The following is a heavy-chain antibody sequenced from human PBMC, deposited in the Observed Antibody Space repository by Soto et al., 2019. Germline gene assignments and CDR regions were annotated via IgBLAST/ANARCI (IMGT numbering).Heavy chain of an antibody. V-gene: IGHV1-69*13. D-gene: IGHD6-19*01. CDR3: ARVSGRGWYNWFDP. Sequence: GASVKVSCKASGGNFTSHGVSWVRQAPGQGLEFMGGIMPLFGTTNYAQKFRGRVTITADEPTSTVYMELRSLRSEDMAVYYCARVSGRGWYNWFDPWGQGTPVTVSS. CDR2: IMPLFGTT. J-gene: IGHJ5*02. CDR1: GGNFTSHG.